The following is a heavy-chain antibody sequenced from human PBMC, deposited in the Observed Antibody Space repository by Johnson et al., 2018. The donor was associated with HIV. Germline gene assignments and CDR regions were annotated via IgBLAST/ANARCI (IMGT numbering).Heavy chain of an antibody. CDR3: AKGMDSSNWYAFDI. V-gene: IGHV3-74*02. J-gene: IGHJ3*02. CDR1: AFTFSNHW. Sequence: LQLVESGAGLVQPGGSLSLSCAASAFTFSNHWMHWVRQAPGTGLVWVSRTPSDASTKYYADSVKPRLTISRDHSKNTLDLQMHSLRAEDTAVYYCAKGMDSSNWYAFDIWGRGTMVIVSS. D-gene: IGHD6-13*01. CDR2: TPSDASTK.